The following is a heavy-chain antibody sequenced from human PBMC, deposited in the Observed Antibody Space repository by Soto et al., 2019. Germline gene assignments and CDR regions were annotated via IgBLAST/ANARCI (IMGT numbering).Heavy chain of an antibody. Sequence: PSETLSLTCSVSGGSVRSGNHFWNWIRQPPGRGLEWLGYMYYTGVTNYNPSLKSRVSMSVETSEDQFSLNLTSLTAAETAVYYCARGGEPIGYYGLDVWGQGTTVTVSS. CDR1: GGSVRSGNHF. CDR3: ARGGEPIGYYGLDV. V-gene: IGHV4-61*01. J-gene: IGHJ6*02. CDR2: MYYTGVT.